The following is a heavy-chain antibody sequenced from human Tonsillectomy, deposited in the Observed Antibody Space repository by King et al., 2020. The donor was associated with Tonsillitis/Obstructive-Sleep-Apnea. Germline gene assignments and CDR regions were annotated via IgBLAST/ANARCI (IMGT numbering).Heavy chain of an antibody. CDR3: ARLVRASIGLLDAFDI. V-gene: IGHV4-59*08. D-gene: IGHD2-2*01. CDR2: IYYSGST. Sequence: QLQESGPGLVKPSETLSLTCTVSGGSISSYYWSWFRQPPGKGLAWIGYIYYSGSTNYNPSLKSRVTISVDTSKNQFSLKLSSVTAADTAVYYCARLVRASIGLLDAFDIWGQGTMVTVSS. CDR1: GGSISSYY. J-gene: IGHJ3*02.